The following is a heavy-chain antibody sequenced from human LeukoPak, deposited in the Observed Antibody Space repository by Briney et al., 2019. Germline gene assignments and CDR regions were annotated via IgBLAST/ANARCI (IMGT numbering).Heavy chain of an antibody. CDR2: ISGSGGST. V-gene: IGHV3-23*01. Sequence: PGGSLRLSCAASGFTFSSYAMSWVRQAPAKGLEWVSAISGSGGSTYYADSVKGRFTISRDNSKNTLYLQMNSLRAEDTAVYYCAKDLGGIAVAGTFYWGQGTLVTVSS. CDR1: GFTFSSYA. J-gene: IGHJ4*02. CDR3: AKDLGGIAVAGTFY. D-gene: IGHD6-19*01.